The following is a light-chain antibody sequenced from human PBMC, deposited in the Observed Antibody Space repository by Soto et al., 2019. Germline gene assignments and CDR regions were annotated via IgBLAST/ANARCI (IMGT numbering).Light chain of an antibody. J-gene: IGKJ2*01. V-gene: IGKV3-20*01. Sequence: EIVLTQSPGTLSVSPGERVTLSCSSSQTVTSSYLAWYQQKLGQAPRLLIHGASNRAAGIPDRFSGSGSGTDFTLTISRLEAEDFAVYYCQQYGSSPMYTFGQGTKVDIK. CDR3: QQYGSSPMYT. CDR1: QTVTSSY. CDR2: GAS.